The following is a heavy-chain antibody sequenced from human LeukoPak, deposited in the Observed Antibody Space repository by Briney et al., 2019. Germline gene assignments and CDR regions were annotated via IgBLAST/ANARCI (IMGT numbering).Heavy chain of an antibody. Sequence: SQTLSLTCAISGDSVSSNSAAWNWIRQSPSRGLEWLGRTYYRSKWYNDYAVSVKSRITINPDTSKNQFSLQLNSVTPEDTAVYYCARAPYYDFWSGYYSVYMDVWGKGTTVTISS. J-gene: IGHJ6*03. CDR2: TYYRSKWYN. D-gene: IGHD3-3*01. V-gene: IGHV6-1*01. CDR1: GDSVSSNSAA. CDR3: ARAPYYDFWSGYYSVYMDV.